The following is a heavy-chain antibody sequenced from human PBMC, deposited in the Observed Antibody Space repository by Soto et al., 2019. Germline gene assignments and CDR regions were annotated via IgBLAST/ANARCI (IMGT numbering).Heavy chain of an antibody. CDR2: IYPGDSDT. Sequence: PGESLKISCKGSGYSFTSHWIGWVRQMPGKGLEWMGIIYPGDSDTRYSPSFQGQVTISADKSISTAYLQWSSLKASDTAMYYCERQNVGYCSGGSCETYGMDVWGQGTTVTVSS. V-gene: IGHV5-51*01. D-gene: IGHD2-15*01. CDR3: ERQNVGYCSGGSCETYGMDV. CDR1: GYSFTSHW. J-gene: IGHJ6*02.